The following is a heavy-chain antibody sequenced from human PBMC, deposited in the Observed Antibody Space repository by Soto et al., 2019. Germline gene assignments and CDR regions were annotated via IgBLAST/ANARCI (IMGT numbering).Heavy chain of an antibody. D-gene: IGHD6-19*01. V-gene: IGHV4-39*01. J-gene: IGHJ4*02. CDR2: IYYGGST. Sequence: QLQLQESGPGLVKPSETLSLTCTVSGGSISSSSYYWGWIRQPPGKGLEWIGSIYYGGSTYYNPSLKSRVTISVDTSKNQFSLKLSSVTAADTAVYYCARQKQWLVDFDYWGQGTLVTVSS. CDR3: ARQKQWLVDFDY. CDR1: GGSISSSSYY.